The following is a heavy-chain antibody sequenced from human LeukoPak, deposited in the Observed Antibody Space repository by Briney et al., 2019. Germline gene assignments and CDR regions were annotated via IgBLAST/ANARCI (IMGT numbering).Heavy chain of an antibody. V-gene: IGHV4-30-2*01. J-gene: IGHJ4*02. D-gene: IGHD2/OR15-2a*01. Sequence: SETLSLTCAVSGGSISSGGYSWSWIRQPPGKGLEWIGYIYHSGSTNYNPSLKSRVTISVDKSKNQFSLKLSSVTAADTAVYYCARENPTYSLDYWGQGTLVTVSS. CDR3: ARENPTYSLDY. CDR1: GGSISSGGYS. CDR2: IYHSGST.